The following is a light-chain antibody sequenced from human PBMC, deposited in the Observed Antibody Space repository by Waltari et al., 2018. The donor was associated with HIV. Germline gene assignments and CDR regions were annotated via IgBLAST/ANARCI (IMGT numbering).Light chain of an antibody. CDR1: QTINSY. J-gene: IGKJ5*01. CDR2: DGS. CDR3: QQTYSTPQT. Sequence: DIQMTQSPSSLSASVGDRVTITFPASQTINSYLNWYQQTTGNAPRLLIFDGSNLQSGVPSRFSGSGSGTDLILTVSSLQPEDFATYYCQQTYSTPQTFGQGTRLEI. V-gene: IGKV1-39*01.